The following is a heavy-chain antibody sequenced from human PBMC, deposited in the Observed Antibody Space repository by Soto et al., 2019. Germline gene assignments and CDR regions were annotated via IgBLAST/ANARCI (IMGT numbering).Heavy chain of an antibody. V-gene: IGHV1-69*12. CDR1: GGTFSSYA. D-gene: IGHD3-22*01. CDR3: ARDRGPSSGYYPYWFDP. Sequence: QVQLVQSGAEVKKPGSSVKVSCKASGGTFSSYAITWVRQAPGQGLEWMGGIIPIFGTANYAQKFQARVTITADESTSTAYMELSSLRSEDTAVYYCARDRGPSSGYYPYWFDPWGKGTLGTVSS. J-gene: IGHJ5*02. CDR2: IIPIFGTA.